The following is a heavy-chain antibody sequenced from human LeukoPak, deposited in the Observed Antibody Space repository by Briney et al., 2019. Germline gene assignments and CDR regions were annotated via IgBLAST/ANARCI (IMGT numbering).Heavy chain of an antibody. J-gene: IGHJ4*02. D-gene: IGHD3-16*01. CDR2: IYYSGST. CDR3: ARYGLAYTYDF. V-gene: IGHV4-59*01. CDR1: GGSISGYY. Sequence: SETLSLTCSVSGGSISGYYWSWIRQPPGKGLEWIGYIYYSGSTNYNPSLKSRVTMSVDTSKNQFPLKLSSVTAADTAVYYCARYGLAYTYDFWGQGTLVTVSP.